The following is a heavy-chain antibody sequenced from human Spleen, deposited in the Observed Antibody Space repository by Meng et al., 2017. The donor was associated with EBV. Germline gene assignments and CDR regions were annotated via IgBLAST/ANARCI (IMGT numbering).Heavy chain of an antibody. CDR1: GGPFSSDA. J-gene: IGHJ4*02. CDR3: ASESGRGYTPDY. V-gene: IGHV1-69*12. D-gene: IGHD3-10*01. Sequence: VQVVHSEAEVKRPGSPVKVACKTAGGPFSSDAISWVRQAPGQGLEWLGGLIPMFGAPNYAQKFQGSVTITADESTSTHYMELSSLRSEDTAVYYCASESGRGYTPDYWGQGTLVTVSS. CDR2: LIPMFGAP.